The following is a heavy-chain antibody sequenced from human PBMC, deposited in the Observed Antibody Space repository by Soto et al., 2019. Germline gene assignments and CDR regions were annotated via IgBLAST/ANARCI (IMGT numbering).Heavy chain of an antibody. CDR3: ARVVAAAAAPDY. J-gene: IGHJ4*02. CDR2: IYYSGST. CDR1: GGSISSYY. Sequence: QVQLQESGPGLVKPSETLSLTCTVSGGSISSYYWSWIRQPPGKGLEWIGYIYYSGSTNYNPSLKSRVTISVDTSKNQFSLKLSSVTAADTAVYYCARVVAAAAAPDYWGQGTLVTVSS. V-gene: IGHV4-59*01. D-gene: IGHD6-13*01.